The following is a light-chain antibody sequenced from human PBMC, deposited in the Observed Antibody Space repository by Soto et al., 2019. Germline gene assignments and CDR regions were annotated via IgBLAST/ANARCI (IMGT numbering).Light chain of an antibody. CDR2: GTS. CDR1: QSVSDN. CDR3: QQYNNWPLT. V-gene: IGKV3-15*01. Sequence: EIVMTQSPATLSVSPGERATLSCRASQSVSDNVAWYQQKRGQAPRLLLYGTSIRATSIPARFSGGGSATEFSLTISSLQSEDFAVYYCQQYNNWPLTFGGGTKVEIK. J-gene: IGKJ4*01.